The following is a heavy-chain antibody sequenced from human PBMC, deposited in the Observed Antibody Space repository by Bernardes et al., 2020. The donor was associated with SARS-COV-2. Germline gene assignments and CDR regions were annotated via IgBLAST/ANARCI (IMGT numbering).Heavy chain of an antibody. CDR2: ISACNGNT. V-gene: IGHV1-18*01. J-gene: IGHJ6*02. CDR1: GYTFTSYG. D-gene: IGHD4-17*01. Sequence: ASVKVSCKASGYTFTSYGISWVRQAPGQGLEWVGLISACNGNTNYAQKLQGRVTMTTDTSTSTAYMELRSLRSDDTAVYYCAREYGDNRDYYYYGMDVWGQGTTVTVSS. CDR3: AREYGDNRDYYYYGMDV.